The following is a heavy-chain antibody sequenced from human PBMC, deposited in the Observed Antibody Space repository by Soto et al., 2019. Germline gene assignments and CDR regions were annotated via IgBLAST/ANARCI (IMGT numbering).Heavy chain of an antibody. CDR2: IYSGGST. V-gene: IGHV3-53*01. CDR3: ARDPPATRHGMDV. Sequence: LRLSCAASGFTVSSNYISWVRQAPGKGLEVVSCIYSGGSTYYADSVRGRFTISRDNSKNTLYLQMKSLRAEDTAVYYCARDPPATRHGMDVWGQGTTVTAP. J-gene: IGHJ6*02. CDR1: GFTVSSNY.